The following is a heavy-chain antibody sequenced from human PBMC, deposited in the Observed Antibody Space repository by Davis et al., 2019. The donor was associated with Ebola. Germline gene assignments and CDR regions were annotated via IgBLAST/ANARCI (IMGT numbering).Heavy chain of an antibody. Sequence: PGGSLRLSCAVYGGSFSSYYWSWIRQPPGKGLEWIGYIYYSGSTNYNPSLKSRVTISVDTSKNQFSLKLSSVTAADTAVYYCASGMGGRPYYYYMDVWGKGTTVTVSS. CDR3: ASGMGGRPYYYYMDV. CDR2: IYYSGST. D-gene: IGHD1-26*01. J-gene: IGHJ6*03. CDR1: GGSFSSYY. V-gene: IGHV4-59*01.